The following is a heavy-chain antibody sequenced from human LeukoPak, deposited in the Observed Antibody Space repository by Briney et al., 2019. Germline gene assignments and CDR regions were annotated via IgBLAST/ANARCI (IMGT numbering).Heavy chain of an antibody. CDR3: ARGRGSGHKENWFDP. D-gene: IGHD6-19*01. CDR1: GYTFTTYD. J-gene: IGHJ5*02. CDR2: MNPNSGNT. V-gene: IGHV1-8*01. Sequence: ASVKVSCKASGYTFTTYDINWVRQATGQGLEWMGWMNPNSGNTGYTQKFQGRVTMTRNTSISTAYMELSSLRSEDTAVYYCARGRGSGHKENWFDPRDQGTLVTVSS.